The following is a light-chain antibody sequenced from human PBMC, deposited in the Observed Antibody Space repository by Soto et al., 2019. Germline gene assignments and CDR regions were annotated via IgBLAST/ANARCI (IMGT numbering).Light chain of an antibody. CDR2: KAS. V-gene: IGKV1-5*03. J-gene: IGKJ1*01. CDR3: QQYNSYSST. Sequence: DIQMTQSPSTLSASVGARVPITCRASQSISSWLAWYQQNPGKAPKLLIYKASSLESGVPSRFSGSGSGTEFTLTISSLQPDDFATYYCQQYNSYSSTFGQGTKVDI. CDR1: QSISSW.